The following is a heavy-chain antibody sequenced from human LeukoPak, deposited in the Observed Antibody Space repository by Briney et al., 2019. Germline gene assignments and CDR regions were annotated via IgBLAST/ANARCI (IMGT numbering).Heavy chain of an antibody. Sequence: GESLKISCKGSGYSFTNYWIGWVRQMPGKGLEWMGIIYPGDSDTRYSPSFQGQVTISADTSISAACLQWSSLKASDTAIYYCARLKWRGVVEGVFDYWGQGTLVTVSS. D-gene: IGHD2-2*01. CDR2: IYPGDSDT. J-gene: IGHJ4*02. V-gene: IGHV5-51*01. CDR1: GYSFTNYW. CDR3: ARLKWRGVVEGVFDY.